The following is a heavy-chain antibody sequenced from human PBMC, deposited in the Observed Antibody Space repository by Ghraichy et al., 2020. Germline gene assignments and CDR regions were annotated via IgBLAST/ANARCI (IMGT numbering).Heavy chain of an antibody. Sequence: SETLSLTCTVSGGSISSSSYYWGWIRQPPGKGLEWIGSIYYTGTTSYSPSLKSRVTISVDTSKNQFSLKLSSVTAADTAVYYCAGHEALRSDYYYGMDVWGQGTTVTVSS. CDR1: GGSISSSSYY. J-gene: IGHJ6*02. V-gene: IGHV4-39*01. CDR2: IYYTGTT. CDR3: AGHEALRSDYYYGMDV. D-gene: IGHD4-17*01.